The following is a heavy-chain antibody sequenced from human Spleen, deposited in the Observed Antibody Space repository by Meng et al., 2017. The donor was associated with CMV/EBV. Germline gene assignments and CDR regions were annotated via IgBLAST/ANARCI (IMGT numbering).Heavy chain of an antibody. J-gene: IGHJ4*02. CDR2: IFYSGST. D-gene: IGHD1-1*01. CDR3: ARFWTTRALFDY. CDR1: GGSISSDGYY. V-gene: IGHV4-31*01. Sequence: SETLSLTCTVSGGSISSDGYYWNWIRQHPGKGLEWIGYIFYSGSTSYNPSLKSQVTISVDTSKNQFSLRLSSVTAADTAVYYCARFWTTRALFDYWGQGTLVTVSS.